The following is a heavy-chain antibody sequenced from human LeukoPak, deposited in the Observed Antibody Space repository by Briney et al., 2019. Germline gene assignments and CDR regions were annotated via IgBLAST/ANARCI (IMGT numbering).Heavy chain of an antibody. V-gene: IGHV3-30-3*01. CDR3: ARPIETDRYFDY. J-gene: IGHJ4*02. Sequence: GGSLRLSCAASGFSFSSYAMHWVRQAPGKGLEWVAVLSYDGSNKYYADSVKGRFTISRDNSKNTLYLQMNSLRDEDTAVYYCARPIETDRYFDYWGQGTLVTVSS. CDR1: GFSFSSYA. D-gene: IGHD3-22*01. CDR2: LSYDGSNK.